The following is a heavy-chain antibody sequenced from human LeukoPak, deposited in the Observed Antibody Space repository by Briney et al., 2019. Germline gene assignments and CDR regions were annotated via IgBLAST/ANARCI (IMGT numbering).Heavy chain of an antibody. Sequence: GGAPRPSSAAPGVSFSRNCKKWGRQGPGEGGVGLLYIRSSDSTTYYADSVKGRFTISRDNAKHSLYLQMDSLRVEDTAVYYCAKRADSSAHSFDYWRQGTLVTVSS. J-gene: IGHJ4*02. CDR2: IRSSDSTT. CDR3: AKRADSSAHSFDY. D-gene: IGHD3-22*01. V-gene: IGHV3-48*04. CDR1: GVSFSRNC.